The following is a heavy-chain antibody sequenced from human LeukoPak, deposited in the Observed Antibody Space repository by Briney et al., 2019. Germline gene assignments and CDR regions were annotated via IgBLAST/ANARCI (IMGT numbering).Heavy chain of an antibody. D-gene: IGHD5-12*01. CDR3: AREGRDIVDLGLNWFDP. V-gene: IGHV3-30-3*01. CDR1: GFTFSSYA. Sequence: PGRSLRPSCAASGFTFSSYAMHWVRQAPGKGLEWVAVISYDGSNKYYADSVKGRFTISRDNSKNTLYLQMNSLRAEDTAVYYCAREGRDIVDLGLNWFDPWGQGTLVTVSS. J-gene: IGHJ5*02. CDR2: ISYDGSNK.